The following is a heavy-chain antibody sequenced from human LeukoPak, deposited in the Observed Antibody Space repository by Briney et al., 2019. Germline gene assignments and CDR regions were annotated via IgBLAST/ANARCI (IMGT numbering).Heavy chain of an antibody. D-gene: IGHD1-26*01. V-gene: IGHV3-73*01. CDR1: GFTFSGCA. Sequence: PGGSLRLSCAASGFTFSGCAIHCVRQSSGKGLEWVGQIDKKDKGYATATAYAASVKDRFTISREDSINTAYMQMKSLKTEDTALYYCTRGSGTYNWFDPWGQGTLVTVSS. CDR3: TRGSGTYNWFDP. CDR2: IDKKDKGYATAT. J-gene: IGHJ5*02.